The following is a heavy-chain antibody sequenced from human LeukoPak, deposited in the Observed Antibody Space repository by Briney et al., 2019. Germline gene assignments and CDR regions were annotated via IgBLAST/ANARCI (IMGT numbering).Heavy chain of an antibody. V-gene: IGHV4-34*01. CDR1: GGSFSGYY. D-gene: IGHD1-26*01. CDR2: INHSGST. CDR3: AREGASVTNFDY. J-gene: IGHJ4*02. Sequence: SETLSLTCAVYGGSFSGYYWSWIRQSPGKGLEWVGEINHSGSTNYNPSLKSRVTISVDTSKNQFSLRLSSVTAADTAVYFCAREGASVTNFDYWGQGTLVTVSS.